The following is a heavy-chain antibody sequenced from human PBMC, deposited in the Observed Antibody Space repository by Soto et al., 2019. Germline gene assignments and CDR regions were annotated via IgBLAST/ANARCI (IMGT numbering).Heavy chain of an antibody. D-gene: IGHD3-22*01. J-gene: IGHJ3*02. CDR3: ARDRDYYYYDSSGYKGDAFDI. V-gene: IGHV1-18*01. CDR2: ISAYNGNT. CDR1: GYTFTSYG. Sequence: ASVKVSCKASGYTFTSYGISWVRQAPGQGLEWMGWISAYNGNTNYAQKLQGRVTMTTDTSTSTAYMELSLRSDDTAVYYCARDRDYYYYDSSGYKGDAFDIWGQGTMVTVSS.